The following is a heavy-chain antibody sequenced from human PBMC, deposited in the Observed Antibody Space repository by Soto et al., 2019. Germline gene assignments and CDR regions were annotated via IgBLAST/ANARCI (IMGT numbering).Heavy chain of an antibody. J-gene: IGHJ4*02. Sequence: KTSETLSLTCAVSGGSISSSNWWSWVRQPPGKGLEWIGEIYHSGSTNYNPSLKSRVTISVDKSKNQFSLKLSSVTAADTAVYYCARFRGIAAAVGPNWGQGTLVTVSS. CDR3: ARFRGIAAAVGPN. V-gene: IGHV4-4*02. CDR1: GGSISSSNW. D-gene: IGHD6-13*01. CDR2: IYHSGST.